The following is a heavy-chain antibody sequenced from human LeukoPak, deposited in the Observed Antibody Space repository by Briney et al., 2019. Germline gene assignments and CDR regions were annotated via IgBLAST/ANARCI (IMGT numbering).Heavy chain of an antibody. CDR1: GGSISSGSYY. V-gene: IGHV4-61*02. J-gene: IGHJ5*02. CDR3: ARQYSSSWYNWFDP. CDR2: IYTSGST. D-gene: IGHD6-13*01. Sequence: SQTLSLTCTVSGGSISSGSYYWSWIRQPAGKGLEWTGRIYTSGSTNYNPSLKSRVTISVDTSKNQFSLKLSSVTAADTAVYYCARQYSSSWYNWFDPWGQGTLVTVSS.